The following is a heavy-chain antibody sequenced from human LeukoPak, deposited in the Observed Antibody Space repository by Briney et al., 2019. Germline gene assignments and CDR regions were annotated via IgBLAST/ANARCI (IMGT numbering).Heavy chain of an antibody. Sequence: PGRSLRLSCAASGFTFDDYAMHWVRQAPGKGLEWVSGISWNSGSIGYADSVKGRFTISRDNAKNSLYLQMNRLRAEDTALYYCARGEPPWKLGGLDYWGQGTLVTVSS. CDR3: ARGEPPWKLGGLDY. CDR1: GFTFDDYA. CDR2: ISWNSGSI. V-gene: IGHV3-9*01. J-gene: IGHJ4*02. D-gene: IGHD3-16*01.